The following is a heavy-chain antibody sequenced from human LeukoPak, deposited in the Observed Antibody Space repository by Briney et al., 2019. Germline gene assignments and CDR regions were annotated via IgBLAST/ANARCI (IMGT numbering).Heavy chain of an antibody. CDR2: IYYSGST. D-gene: IGHD2-15*01. CDR1: GGSISSYY. V-gene: IGHV4-59*01. CDR3: ARDNLGYCSGGSCYSDWFDP. J-gene: IGHJ5*02. Sequence: PSETLSLTCTVSGGSISSYYWSWIRQPPGKGLEWIGYIYYSGSTNYNPSLKRRVTISVDTSKNKSSLKLSSVTAADTAVYYCARDNLGYCSGGSCYSDWFDPWGQGTLVTVSS.